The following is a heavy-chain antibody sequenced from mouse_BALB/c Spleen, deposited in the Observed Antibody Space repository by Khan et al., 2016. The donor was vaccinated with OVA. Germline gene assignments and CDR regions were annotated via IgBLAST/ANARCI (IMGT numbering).Heavy chain of an antibody. J-gene: IGHJ3*01. CDR2: IDPPNDDS. D-gene: IGHD2-1*01. CDR1: GFNIKDTY. CDR3: ATLYGNPFAF. V-gene: IGHV14-3*02. Sequence: VQLKQFGAELVKPGASVKLSCSASGFNIKDTYIHWMKQRPEQGLEWIGRIDPPNDDSKYGPKFQAKATLTADTSSNTAYLQLSSLTSEDTAVYYSATLYGNPFAFWGQGTLVSVSA.